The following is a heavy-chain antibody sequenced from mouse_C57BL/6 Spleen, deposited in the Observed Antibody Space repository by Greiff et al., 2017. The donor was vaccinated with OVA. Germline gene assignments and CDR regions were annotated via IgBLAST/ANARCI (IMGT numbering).Heavy chain of an antibody. CDR3: ARGPTVVATRFDY. J-gene: IGHJ2*01. V-gene: IGHV1-81*01. D-gene: IGHD1-1*01. CDR1: GYTFTSYG. CDR2: IYPRSGNT. Sequence: LVESGAELARPGASVKLSCKASGYTFTSYGISWVKQRTGQGLEWIGEIYPRSGNTYYNEKFKGKATLTADKSSSTAYMKLRSLTSEDSAVYFCARGPTVVATRFDYWGQGTTLTVAS.